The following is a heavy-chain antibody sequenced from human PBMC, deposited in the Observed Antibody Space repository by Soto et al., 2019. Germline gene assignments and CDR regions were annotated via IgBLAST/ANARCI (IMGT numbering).Heavy chain of an antibody. V-gene: IGHV3-30*18. D-gene: IGHD6-25*01. CDR3: AEDRSGGWAFAY. CDR2: ISYDGSYK. CDR1: GFTLSSSG. J-gene: IGHJ1*01. Sequence: QVQLVESGGGVVQPGRSLRLSCAVSGFTLSSSGMHWVRQAPGKGLEWVALISYDGSYKYCADSVKGRFTISRDISKNTLFLRMNSLRAEDTAVSCCAEDRSGGWAFAYCGQGTLVAVSS.